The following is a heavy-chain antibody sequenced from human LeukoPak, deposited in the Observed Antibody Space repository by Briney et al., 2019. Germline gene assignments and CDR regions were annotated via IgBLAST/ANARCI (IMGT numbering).Heavy chain of an antibody. D-gene: IGHD3-22*01. CDR3: ARAQADYYDISGYYSELDY. Sequence: SSETLSLTCTVSGGSISSSSYYWGWIRQPPGKGLEWIGSIYYSGSTYYNPSLKSRVTISVDTSKNQFSLKLGSVTAADTAVYYCARAQADYYDISGYYSELDYWGQGTLVTVSS. CDR1: GGSISSSSYY. V-gene: IGHV4-39*07. J-gene: IGHJ4*02. CDR2: IYYSGST.